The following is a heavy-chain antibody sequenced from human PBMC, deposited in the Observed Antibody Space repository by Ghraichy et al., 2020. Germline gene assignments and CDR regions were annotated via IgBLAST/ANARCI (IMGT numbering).Heavy chain of an antibody. CDR2: TYYRSKWYN. CDR3: AREDLSRSYYDSSGYYRRWYFDY. D-gene: IGHD3-22*01. Sequence: SQTLSLTCAISGDSVSSNSAAWNWIRQSPSRGLEWLGRTYYRSKWYNDYAVSVKSRITINPDTSKNQFSLQLNSVTPEDTAVYYCAREDLSRSYYDSSGYYRRWYFDYWGQGPLVTVSS. CDR1: GDSVSSNSAA. J-gene: IGHJ4*02. V-gene: IGHV6-1*01.